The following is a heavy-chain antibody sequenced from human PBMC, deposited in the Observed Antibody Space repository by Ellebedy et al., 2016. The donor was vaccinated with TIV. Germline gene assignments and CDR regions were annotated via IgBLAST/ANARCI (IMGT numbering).Heavy chain of an antibody. D-gene: IGHD3-3*01. J-gene: IGHJ3*02. Sequence: PGGSLRLSCAASGFTFSTYGMHWVRQAPGKGVEWMAFTRSDGSKKYYADSVKGRITISRDNSENKLNLQMNSLRAEDTAVYYCAKGGVGVDDAFDIWGQGTMVTVSS. CDR3: AKGGVGVDDAFDI. V-gene: IGHV3-30*02. CDR2: TRSDGSKK. CDR1: GFTFSTYG.